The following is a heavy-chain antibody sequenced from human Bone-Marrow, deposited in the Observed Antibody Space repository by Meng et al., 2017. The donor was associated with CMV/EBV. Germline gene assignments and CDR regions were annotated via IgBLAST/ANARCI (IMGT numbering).Heavy chain of an antibody. CDR1: GFTVSSNY. CDR2: IYSGGST. J-gene: IGHJ6*02. Sequence: GESLKISCAASGFTVSSNYMSWVRQAPGKGLEWVSVIYSGGSTYYADSVKGRFTISRDNSKNTLYLQMNSLRAEDTAVYYCARDRIAAAPTGYYYYGMDVCGQATTVTVSS. V-gene: IGHV3-66*02. CDR3: ARDRIAAAPTGYYYYGMDV. D-gene: IGHD6-13*01.